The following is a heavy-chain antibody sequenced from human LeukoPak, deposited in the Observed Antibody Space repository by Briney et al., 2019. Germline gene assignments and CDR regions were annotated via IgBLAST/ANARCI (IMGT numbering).Heavy chain of an antibody. CDR1: GFTFSIYW. V-gene: IGHV3-7*01. CDR2: INHDGSPK. CDR3: VAGDWGARYSFDL. Sequence: PGGSLRLSCAASGFTFSIYWMSWVRQAPGKGLEWVANINHDGSPKYYVDSVKGRFNISRDNAKNSFFLQMSSLRAEDTSVYYCVAGDWGARYSFDLWGRGTMVTVSS. J-gene: IGHJ3*01. D-gene: IGHD2-21*02.